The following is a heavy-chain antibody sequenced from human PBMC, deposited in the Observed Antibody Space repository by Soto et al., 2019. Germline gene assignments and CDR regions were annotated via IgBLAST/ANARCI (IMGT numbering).Heavy chain of an antibody. Sequence: QITLKEAGPTLVKPTEPLTLTCTFSGFSFTTTRMGVGWTRPPPGKALEWLAIIYWDGESRYNPLLRRRLTLTEDTSENQVALPMTNMDPQDTATYYCAHRDSTGTTTYFASWGQGIPVTVAS. CDR2: IYWDGES. CDR1: GFSFTTTRMG. J-gene: IGHJ4*02. V-gene: IGHV2-5*02. D-gene: IGHD1-1*01. CDR3: AHRDSTGTTTYFAS.